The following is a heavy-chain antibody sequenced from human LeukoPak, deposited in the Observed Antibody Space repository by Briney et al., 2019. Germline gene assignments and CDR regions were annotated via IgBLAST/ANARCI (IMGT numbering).Heavy chain of an antibody. V-gene: IGHV3-30*18. J-gene: IGHJ4*02. Sequence: SGGSLRLSCAASGFTFSSYGMHWVRQAPGKGLEWVAVISYDGSNKYYADSVKGRFTISRGNSKNTLYLQMNSLRAEDTAVYYCAKARGYSGYDKGLTFFDYWGQGTLVTVSS. CDR3: AKARGYSGYDKGLTFFDY. CDR1: GFTFSSYG. D-gene: IGHD5-12*01. CDR2: ISYDGSNK.